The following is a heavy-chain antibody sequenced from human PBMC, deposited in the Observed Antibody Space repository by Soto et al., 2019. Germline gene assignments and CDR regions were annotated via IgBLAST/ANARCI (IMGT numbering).Heavy chain of an antibody. Sequence: ASVKVSCKASGYTFTSYDINWARQATGQGLEWMGWMNPNSGNTGYAQKFQGRVTMTRNTSISTAYMELSSLRSEDTAVYYCWFYDYVWGSPPQWYGMDVWGQGTTVTVSS. J-gene: IGHJ6*02. CDR3: WFYDYVWGSPPQWYGMDV. V-gene: IGHV1-8*01. CDR1: GYTFTSYD. CDR2: MNPNSGNT. D-gene: IGHD3-16*01.